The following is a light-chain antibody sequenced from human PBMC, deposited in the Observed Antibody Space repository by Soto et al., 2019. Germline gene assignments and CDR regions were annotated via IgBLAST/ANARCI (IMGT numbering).Light chain of an antibody. CDR2: KDN. CDR1: KLGDKY. Sequence: SYELTQPPSVSVSPGQTASITCSGDKLGDKYACWYQQKPGQSPVLVIYKDNKRPSGIPERFSGSNSRNTATLTISGTQPMDEADYYCQAWDTSTYVVFGGGTKLTVL. V-gene: IGLV3-1*01. CDR3: QAWDTSTYVV. J-gene: IGLJ2*01.